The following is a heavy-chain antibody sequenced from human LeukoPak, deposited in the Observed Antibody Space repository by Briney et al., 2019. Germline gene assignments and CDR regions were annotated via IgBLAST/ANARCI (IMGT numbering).Heavy chain of an antibody. J-gene: IGHJ4*02. D-gene: IGHD3-3*01. CDR1: GFTFSSYS. CDR2: ISSSSSYI. Sequence: GGSLRLSCAASGFTFSSYSMNWVRQAPGKGLEWVSSISSSSSYIYYADSVKGRFTISRDNAKNSLYLQMNSLRAEDTAVYYCARVRVNYDFWSGYDGSDYWGQGTLVTVSS. V-gene: IGHV3-21*01. CDR3: ARVRVNYDFWSGYDGSDY.